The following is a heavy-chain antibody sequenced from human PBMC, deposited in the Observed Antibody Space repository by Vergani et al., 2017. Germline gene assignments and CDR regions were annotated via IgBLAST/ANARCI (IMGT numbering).Heavy chain of an antibody. V-gene: IGHV3-11*06. CDR1: GFTFSDYY. CDR3: AKAKGATGTTSFDY. D-gene: IGHD1-7*01. Sequence: QVQLVESGGGLVKPGGSLRLSCAASGFTFSDYYMSWIRQAPGKGLEWVSYISSSSSYTNYADSVKGRFTISRDNAKNSLYLQMNSLRAEDTAVYYCAKAKGATGTTSFDYWGQGTLVTVSS. J-gene: IGHJ4*02. CDR2: ISSSSSYT.